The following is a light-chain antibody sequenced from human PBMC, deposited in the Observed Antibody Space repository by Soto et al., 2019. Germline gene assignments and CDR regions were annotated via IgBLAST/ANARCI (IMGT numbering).Light chain of an antibody. CDR1: SSDVGGYDY. CDR3: NSYTSSSTLYV. Sequence: QSVLTQPASVSGSPGQSITISCTGTSSDVGGYDYVSWYQHHPGKAPKLMIYDVSNRPSGVSNRFSGSKSGNTASLTISGLQTEDEADYYCNSYTSSSTLYVFGTGTKVTVL. V-gene: IGLV2-14*03. J-gene: IGLJ1*01. CDR2: DVS.